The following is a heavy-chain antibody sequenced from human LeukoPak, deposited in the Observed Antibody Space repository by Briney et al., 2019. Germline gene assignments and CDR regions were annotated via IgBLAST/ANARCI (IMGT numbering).Heavy chain of an antibody. CDR2: IKQDGSEK. CDR3: ARPLMYYYGSETYFWFDP. Sequence: GGSLRLSCAASGFTFTTYWMGWVRQAPGKGLEWVANIKQDGSEKYYVDSVKGRFTISRDNVKNSLYLQMNSLRAEDTAVYYCARPLMYYYGSETYFWFDPWGQGTPVTVSS. D-gene: IGHD3-10*01. CDR1: GFTFTTYW. V-gene: IGHV3-7*01. J-gene: IGHJ5*02.